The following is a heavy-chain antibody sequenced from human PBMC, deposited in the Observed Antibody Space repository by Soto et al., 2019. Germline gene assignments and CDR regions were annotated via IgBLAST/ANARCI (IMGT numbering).Heavy chain of an antibody. Sequence: SETLSLTCTVSGGSISSYYWSWIRQPPGKGLEWIGYIYYSGSTNYNPSLKSRVTISVDTSKNQFSLKLSSVTAADTAVYYCARGGYCSSTSRYNAKAYYYDSSGYYQFAYWGKGTLVTVSS. CDR1: GGSISSYY. V-gene: IGHV4-59*01. CDR2: IYYSGST. CDR3: ARGGYCSSTSRYNAKAYYYDSSGYYQFAY. J-gene: IGHJ4*02. D-gene: IGHD3-22*01.